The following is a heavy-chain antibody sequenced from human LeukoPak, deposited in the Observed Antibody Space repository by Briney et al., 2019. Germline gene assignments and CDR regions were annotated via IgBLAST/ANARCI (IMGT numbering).Heavy chain of an antibody. CDR3: ARDRGYYGSGRHRGLYYFDY. V-gene: IGHV1-69*13. D-gene: IGHD3-10*01. CDR1: GGTFTSYA. J-gene: IGHJ4*02. Sequence: ASVKVSCKASGGTFTSYAISWVRQAPGQGLEWMGGIIPIFGTANYAQKFQGRVTITADESTSTAYMELSSLRSEDTAVYCCARDRGYYGSGRHRGLYYFDYWGQGTLVTVSS. CDR2: IIPIFGTA.